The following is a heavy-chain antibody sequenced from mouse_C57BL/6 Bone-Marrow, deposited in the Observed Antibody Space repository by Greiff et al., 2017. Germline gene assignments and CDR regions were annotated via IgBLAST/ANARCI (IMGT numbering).Heavy chain of an antibody. J-gene: IGHJ2*01. CDR1: GFSFNTYA. D-gene: IGHD3-2*02. CDR3: VTDSSGTFDY. CDR2: IRSKSNNYAT. Sequence: EVQRVESGGGLVQPKGSLKLSCAASGFSFNTYAMNWVRQAPGKGLEWVARIRSKSNNYATYYADSVKDRFTISSDDSESMLYLQMNNLKTEDTAMYYCVTDSSGTFDYWGQGTTLTVSS. V-gene: IGHV10-1*01.